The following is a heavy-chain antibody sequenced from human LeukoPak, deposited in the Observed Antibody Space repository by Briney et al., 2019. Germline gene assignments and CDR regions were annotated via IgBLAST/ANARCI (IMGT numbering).Heavy chain of an antibody. CDR2: ISGSGGST. J-gene: IGHJ4*02. D-gene: IGHD6-19*01. V-gene: IGHV3-23*01. CDR3: AKEQMMYSSSPFDY. Sequence: GGSLRLSCAASGFTFSSYAMSWVRQAPGKGLEWVSAISGSGGSTYYADSVKGRFTISRDNSKNTLYLQMNSLRAEDTAVYFCAKEQMMYSSSPFDYWGQGTLVTVSA. CDR1: GFTFSSYA.